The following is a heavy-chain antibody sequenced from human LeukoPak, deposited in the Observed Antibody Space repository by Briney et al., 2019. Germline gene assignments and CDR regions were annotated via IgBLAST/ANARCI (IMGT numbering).Heavy chain of an antibody. CDR3: ASFSHTGRDTWTRPQTPHNDY. V-gene: IGHV3-64*01. CDR1: GFTFSSYA. D-gene: IGHD1-14*01. J-gene: IGHJ4*02. CDR2: ISSNGGST. Sequence: PGGSLRLSCAASGFTFSSYAVHWVRQAPGKGLEYVSAISSNGGSTYYANSVKGRFTISRDNSKNTLYLQMGSLRSEDTAVYYCASFSHTGRDTWTRPQTPHNDYWGQGTLVTVSS.